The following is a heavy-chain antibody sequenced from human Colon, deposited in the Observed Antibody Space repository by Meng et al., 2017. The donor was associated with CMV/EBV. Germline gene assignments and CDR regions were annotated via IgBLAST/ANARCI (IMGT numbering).Heavy chain of an antibody. J-gene: IGHJ4*02. V-gene: IGHV3-23*01. CDR3: ARPPLGIQIWLFLEL. CDR1: GFTFRSYS. CDR2: ISASGATI. D-gene: IGHD5-18*01. Sequence: GESLKISCEVSGFTFRSYSMSWVRQAPGRGLEWVGFISASGATIEYRDSVKGRFTISRDNSKDTLYLQMTSLRDDDTAVYFCARPPLGIQIWLFLELWGQGTRVTVSS.